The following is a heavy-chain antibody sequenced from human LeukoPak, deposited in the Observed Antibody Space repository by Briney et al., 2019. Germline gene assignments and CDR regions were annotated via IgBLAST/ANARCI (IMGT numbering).Heavy chain of an antibody. V-gene: IGHV1-69*13. Sequence: GASVKVSCKASGGTFSSYAISWVRQAPGQGLEWMGGIIPIFGTANYAQKFQGRVTITADESTSTAYMELSSLRSEDTAVYYCARGLLAPRKPARDGDYYYYYYMDVWGKGTTVTVSS. D-gene: IGHD3-10*01. J-gene: IGHJ6*03. CDR3: ARGLLAPRKPARDGDYYYYYYMDV. CDR1: GGTFSSYA. CDR2: IIPIFGTA.